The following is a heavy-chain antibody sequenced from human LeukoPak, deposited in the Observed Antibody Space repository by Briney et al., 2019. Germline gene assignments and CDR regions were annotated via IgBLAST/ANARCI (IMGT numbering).Heavy chain of an antibody. Sequence: GASVNVSYTPSGYTFTSYDINWVRQAPGQGLEWMGWMNPTSGHTGYVQKFQGRVTMTRDTSVSTAYMELNSLTSEDTAVYYCARSPVGVRKKHDLWGQGTLVIVSS. V-gene: IGHV1-8*01. CDR2: MNPTSGHT. J-gene: IGHJ5*02. CDR1: GYTFTSYD. D-gene: IGHD3-10*01. CDR3: ARSPVGVRKKHDL.